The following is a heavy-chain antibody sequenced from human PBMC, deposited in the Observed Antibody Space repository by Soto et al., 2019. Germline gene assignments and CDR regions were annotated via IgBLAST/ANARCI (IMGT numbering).Heavy chain of an antibody. CDR1: GGSISSNY. CDR2: VYNSGST. D-gene: IGHD6-13*01. Sequence: SETLSLTCTASGGSISSNYWTWIRQPPGKGLEWIGYVYNSGSTNYNPSLKSRVTISEDTSKSQFSLKVNSMTAADTAVYYCARYRREAVAGYTLDNWGQGILVTVSS. V-gene: IGHV4-59*01. CDR3: ARYRREAVAGYTLDN. J-gene: IGHJ4*02.